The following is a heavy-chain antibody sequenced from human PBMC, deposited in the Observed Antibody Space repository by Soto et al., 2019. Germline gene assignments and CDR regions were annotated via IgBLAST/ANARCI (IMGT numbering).Heavy chain of an antibody. Sequence: QVQLVQSGTEVKKPGASVKVSCKASGYRFTHYVIHWVRQAPGQRLEWMGWIGAGDGKTYYSQNFQGRVTNTKDTSASTAYMELSSLISEDTAVYYCVRDYASDSGVHLDFWGQGTLVTVSS. D-gene: IGHD3-22*01. CDR2: IGAGDGKT. V-gene: IGHV1-3*01. CDR3: VRDYASDSGVHLDF. J-gene: IGHJ4*02. CDR1: GYRFTHYV.